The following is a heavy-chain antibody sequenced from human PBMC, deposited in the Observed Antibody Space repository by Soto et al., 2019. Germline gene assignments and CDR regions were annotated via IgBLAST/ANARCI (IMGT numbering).Heavy chain of an antibody. CDR1: GGSFSGYY. Sequence: PSETLSLTCAVSGGSFSGYYWSWIRQPPGKGLEWIGEIIHTGSTNYNPSLKSRVTMSIDTSKKQISLKLSSVTAADTAVYYCARVGQPPSDYWGQGTLVTVYS. J-gene: IGHJ4*02. D-gene: IGHD2-2*01. V-gene: IGHV4-34*12. CDR2: IIHTGST. CDR3: ARVGQPPSDY.